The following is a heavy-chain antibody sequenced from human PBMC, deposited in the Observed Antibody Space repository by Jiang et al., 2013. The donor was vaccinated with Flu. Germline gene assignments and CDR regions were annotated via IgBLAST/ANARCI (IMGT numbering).Heavy chain of an antibody. V-gene: IGHV1-46*01. CDR3: AREVGVEMATSTLPYFQH. D-gene: IGHD5-24*01. CDR1: GCTFTSYY. CDR2: INPSGGST. Sequence: KASGCTFTSYYMHWVRQAPGQGLEWMGIINPSGGSTSYAQKFQGRVTMTRDTSTSTVYMELSSLRSEDTAVYYCAREVGVEMATSTLPYFQHWGQGTLVTVSS. J-gene: IGHJ1*01.